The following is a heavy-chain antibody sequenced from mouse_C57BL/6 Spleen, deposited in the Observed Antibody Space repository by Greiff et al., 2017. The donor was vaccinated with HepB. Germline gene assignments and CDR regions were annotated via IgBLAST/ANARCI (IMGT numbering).Heavy chain of an antibody. CDR2: IDPETGGT. CDR3: TRVDGYSHYAMDY. D-gene: IGHD2-3*01. CDR1: GYTFTDYE. V-gene: IGHV1-15*01. J-gene: IGHJ4*01. Sequence: VQLQQSGAELVRPGASVTLSCKASGYTFTDYEMHWVKQTPVHGLEWIGAIDPETGGTAYNQKFKGKAILTADKSSSTAYMELRSLTSEDSAVYYCTRVDGYSHYAMDYWGQGTSVTVSS.